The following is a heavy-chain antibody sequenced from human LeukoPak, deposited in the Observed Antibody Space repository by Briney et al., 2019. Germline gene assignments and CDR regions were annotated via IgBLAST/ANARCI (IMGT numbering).Heavy chain of an antibody. J-gene: IGHJ3*01. CDR1: GYSISSGYY. CDR2: IYHSGST. Sequence: SETLSLTCTVSGYSISSGYYWGWIRQPPGKGLEWIGSIYHSGSTYYNPSLKSRVTISVDTSKNQFSLKLSSVTAADTAMYYCAKNMTRRAFDVWGQGTMVTVSS. D-gene: IGHD1/OR15-1a*01. CDR3: AKNMTRRAFDV. V-gene: IGHV4-38-2*02.